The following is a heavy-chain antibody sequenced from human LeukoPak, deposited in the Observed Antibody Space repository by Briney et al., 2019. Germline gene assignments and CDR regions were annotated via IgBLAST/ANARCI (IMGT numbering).Heavy chain of an antibody. D-gene: IGHD1-14*01. CDR2: TYYRSKWYN. Sequence: SQTLSLTCAISGDSVSSNSAAWNWIRQSPSRGLEWLRRTYYRSKWYNDYAVSAKSRITINPDTSKNQFSLQLNSVTPEDTAVCYCARVPRTGQSNWFDPWGQGTLVTVSS. CDR1: GDSVSSNSAA. CDR3: ARVPRTGQSNWFDP. V-gene: IGHV6-1*01. J-gene: IGHJ5*02.